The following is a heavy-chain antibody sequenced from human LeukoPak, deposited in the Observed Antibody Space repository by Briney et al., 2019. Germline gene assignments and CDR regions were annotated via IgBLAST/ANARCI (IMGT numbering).Heavy chain of an antibody. D-gene: IGHD3-10*01. V-gene: IGHV4-59*08. CDR2: IYYSGST. CDR3: ARLITMVRGVYWYFDL. CDR1: GGSISSYY. J-gene: IGHJ2*01. Sequence: PSETLSLTCTVSGGSISSYYWSWIRQPPGKGLEWIGYIYYSGSTNYNPSPKSRVTISVDTSKNQFSLKLSSVTAADTAVYYCARLITMVRGVYWYFDLWGRGTLVTVSS.